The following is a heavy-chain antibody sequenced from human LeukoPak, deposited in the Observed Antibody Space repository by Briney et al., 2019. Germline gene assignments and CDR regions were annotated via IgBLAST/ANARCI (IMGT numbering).Heavy chain of an antibody. Sequence: GGSLTLSCAASGFTFSSNWMRWDRPAPGKGREWVANIKRDGSEKYHVDAVKGRFTISRDNAKNSLYLQMNSLRAEDTAVYYCARDYYDSSGYYYFDCWGQGTLVTASS. CDR3: ARDYYDSSGYYYFDC. V-gene: IGHV3-7*01. CDR1: GFTFSSNW. J-gene: IGHJ4*02. D-gene: IGHD3-22*01. CDR2: IKRDGSEK.